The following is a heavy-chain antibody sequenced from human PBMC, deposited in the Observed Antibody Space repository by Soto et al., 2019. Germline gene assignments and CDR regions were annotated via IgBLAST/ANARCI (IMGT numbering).Heavy chain of an antibody. Sequence: SETLSLTCTVSGGTISSGGYYWTWIRQHPGKGLEWIGYNYYSGITYYNPSLKSRVTISLDTSKNQFSLKLSSVTAADTAVYYCARGSSIAGLYYGMDVWGQGTTVTVSS. CDR3: ARGSSIAGLYYGMDV. J-gene: IGHJ6*02. CDR1: GGTISSGGYY. D-gene: IGHD6-6*01. CDR2: NYYSGIT. V-gene: IGHV4-31*03.